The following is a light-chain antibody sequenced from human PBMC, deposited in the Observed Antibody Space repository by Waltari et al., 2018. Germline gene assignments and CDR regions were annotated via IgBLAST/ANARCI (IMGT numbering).Light chain of an antibody. CDR2: GAS. CDR3: LQHNKFPYT. V-gene: IGKV1-17*01. J-gene: IGKJ2*01. Sequence: DIQMTQSPSSLSASVGDRVTITCRASQDISKDLGWFQHQPGKAPKPLLYGASNLPTGVPSRFSGYGFGTEFTLTISGLQPEDFATYYCLQHNKFPYTFGQGTKLEIK. CDR1: QDISKD.